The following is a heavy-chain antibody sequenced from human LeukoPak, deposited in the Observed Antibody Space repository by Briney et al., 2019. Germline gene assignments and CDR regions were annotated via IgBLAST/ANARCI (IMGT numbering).Heavy chain of an antibody. CDR3: AKDLWDSGSQAYFDY. J-gene: IGHJ4*02. CDR2: VSGSGGST. V-gene: IGHV3-23*01. CDR1: GITFSSYV. Sequence: GGSLRLSCAASGITFSSYVMSWVRQAPGKGLEWVSGVSGSGGSTYYADSVKGRFTISRDNSKNTLYLQMNSLRAEDTAVYYCAKDLWDSGSQAYFDYWGQGTLVTVSS. D-gene: IGHD3-10*01.